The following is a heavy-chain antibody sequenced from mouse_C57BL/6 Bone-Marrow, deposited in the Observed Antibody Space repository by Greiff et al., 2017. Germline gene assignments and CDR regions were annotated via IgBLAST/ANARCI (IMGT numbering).Heavy chain of an antibody. Sequence: VQLQQPGAELVKPGASVKLSCKASGYTFTSYWMHWVKQRPGQGLEWIGMIHPNSGSTNYNEKFKSKATLTVDKSSSTAYMQLSSLTSEDSAVYYCARLGRGRSWWYFDVWGTGTTVTVSS. CDR2: IHPNSGST. V-gene: IGHV1-64*01. J-gene: IGHJ1*03. CDR3: ARLGRGRSWWYFDV. D-gene: IGHD1-1*01. CDR1: GYTFTSYW.